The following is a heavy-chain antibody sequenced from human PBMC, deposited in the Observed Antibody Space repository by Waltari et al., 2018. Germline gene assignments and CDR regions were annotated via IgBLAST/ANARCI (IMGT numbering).Heavy chain of an antibody. CDR1: GFTFRSYS. Sequence: EVQLVQSGGGFVQPGGSLRLSCVGSGFTFRSYSMNWVRQAPGQGLEWISYITSGSGTKFYADSVKGRFTISRDNAKTSLYLQMNSLRVEDTATYYCARGVRYTTNTWGQGTLVTVSS. V-gene: IGHV3-48*01. D-gene: IGHD1-20*01. CDR3: ARGVRYTTNT. CDR2: ITSGSGTK. J-gene: IGHJ4*02.